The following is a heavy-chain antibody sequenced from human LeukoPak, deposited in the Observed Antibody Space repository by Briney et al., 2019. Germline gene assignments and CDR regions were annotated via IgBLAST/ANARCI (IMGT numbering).Heavy chain of an antibody. D-gene: IGHD3-22*01. CDR2: TSAYNGNT. Sequence: GASVKVSCKASGYTFTSYGISWVRQAPGQGLEWMGWTSAYNGNTNYAQKLQGRVTMTTDTSTSTAYMELRSLRSDDTAVYYCARVLFLPRYNDSSGINYFDYWGQGTLVTVSS. J-gene: IGHJ4*02. CDR1: GYTFTSYG. V-gene: IGHV1-18*01. CDR3: ARVLFLPRYNDSSGINYFDY.